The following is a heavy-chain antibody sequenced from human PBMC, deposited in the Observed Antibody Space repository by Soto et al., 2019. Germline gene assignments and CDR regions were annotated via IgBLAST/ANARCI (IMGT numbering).Heavy chain of an antibody. J-gene: IGHJ4*02. Sequence: SETLSLTCTVSGDSVSSVGFHWAWLRRPPGKGLEWIGYIYNGGSTYYRPSLESRMHMSRDATRNHYSLRLTSVTAADTAVYFCARAPVGLDTISYFYYWGQVKLGTVSS. CDR3: ARAPVGLDTISYFYY. D-gene: IGHD3-3*01. CDR1: GDSVSSVGFH. V-gene: IGHV4-30-4*01. CDR2: IYNGGST.